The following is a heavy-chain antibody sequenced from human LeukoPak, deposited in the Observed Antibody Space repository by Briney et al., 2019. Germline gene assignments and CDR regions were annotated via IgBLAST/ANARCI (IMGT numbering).Heavy chain of an antibody. CDR1: GFTFTHYA. D-gene: IGHD4-11*01. CDR3: ARVPMTTVTSDTPFDY. V-gene: IGHV3-48*04. CDR2: ITYNSDSI. J-gene: IGHJ4*02. Sequence: PGGSLRLSCAASGFTFTHYAMNWVRQAPGKGREWLSYITYNSDSIYYADSVKGRFTLSRDNAKNSIYVQMNNLRAEDTAVYYCARVPMTTVTSDTPFDYWGQGTLVTVSS.